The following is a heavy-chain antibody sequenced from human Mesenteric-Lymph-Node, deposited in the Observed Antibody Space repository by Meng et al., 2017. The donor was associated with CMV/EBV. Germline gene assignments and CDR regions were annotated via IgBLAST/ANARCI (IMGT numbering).Heavy chain of an antibody. CDR3: ARGREWFDP. D-gene: IGHD3-10*01. Sequence: VSCATSDGSFDSNSITWVRQAPGHGLEWMGRITPILNTVNYAQIFQDRFTITADKSTGTSYMELNSLRSEDTAIYYCARGREWFDPWGQGTLVTVSS. J-gene: IGHJ5*02. V-gene: IGHV1-69*08. CDR2: ITPILNTV. CDR1: DGSFDSNS.